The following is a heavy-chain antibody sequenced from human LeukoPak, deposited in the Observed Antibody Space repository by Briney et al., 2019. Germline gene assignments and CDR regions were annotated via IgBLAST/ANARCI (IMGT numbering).Heavy chain of an antibody. V-gene: IGHV1-46*01. J-gene: IGHJ5*02. CDR1: GYTFTSYY. CDR3: ARDPGNNWFDP. Sequence: ASVKVSCKASGYTFTSYYMHWVRQAPGQGLEWMGIINPSGGSTSYAQRFQGRVTMTRDTSTSTVYMELSSLRSEDTAVYYCARDPGNNWFDPWGQGTLVTVSS. CDR2: INPSGGST.